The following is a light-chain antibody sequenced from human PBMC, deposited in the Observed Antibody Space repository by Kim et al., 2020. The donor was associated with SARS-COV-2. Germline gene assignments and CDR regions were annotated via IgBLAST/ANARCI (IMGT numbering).Light chain of an antibody. CDR2: EDS. Sequence: PGQTARITCSGDALPKKYAYRYQQKSGQAPVLVIYEDSKRPSGIPERFSGSSSGTMATLTISGAQVEDEADYYCYSTDSSGNHRVFGGGTQLTVL. CDR1: ALPKKY. CDR3: YSTDSSGNHRV. V-gene: IGLV3-10*01. J-gene: IGLJ2*01.